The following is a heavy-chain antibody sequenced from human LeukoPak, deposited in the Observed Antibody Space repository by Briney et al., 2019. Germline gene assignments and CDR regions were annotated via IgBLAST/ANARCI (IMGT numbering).Heavy chain of an antibody. CDR3: AREDDYGGNVGYFDY. V-gene: IGHV4-61*01. J-gene: IGHJ4*02. D-gene: IGHD4-23*01. Sequence: SETLSLTCTVSGGSISSSSYYWGWIRQPPGKGLEWIGYIYYSGSTNYNPSLKSRVTISVDTSKNQFSLKLSSVTAADTAVYYCAREDDYGGNVGYFDYWGQGTLVTVSS. CDR1: GGSISSSSYY. CDR2: IYYSGST.